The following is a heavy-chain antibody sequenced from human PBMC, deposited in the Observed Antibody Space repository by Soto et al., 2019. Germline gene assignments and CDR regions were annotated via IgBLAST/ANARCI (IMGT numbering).Heavy chain of an antibody. CDR2: VSASGSVT. Sequence: GGSLRLSCAASGFTFSSYDMSWVRQAPGKGLEWVSGVSASGSVTSYADSAKGRFTISRDNAKNTMFLQMNSLRAEDTAVYFCAKGDCSGGRCYRGFDYWGQGTLVTVSS. CDR3: AKGDCSGGRCYRGFDY. V-gene: IGHV3-23*01. J-gene: IGHJ4*02. CDR1: GFTFSSYD. D-gene: IGHD2-15*01.